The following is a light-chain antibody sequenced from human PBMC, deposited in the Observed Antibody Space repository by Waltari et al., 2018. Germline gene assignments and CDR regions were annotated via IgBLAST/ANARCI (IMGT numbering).Light chain of an antibody. CDR2: GSS. CDR1: QSLSSSY. J-gene: IGKJ2*01. V-gene: IGKV3-20*01. CDR3: QQFGSSPRGT. Sequence: IVLTQSPGTLSLSPGDTGTLSCRASQSLSSSYLAWYQQRPGQAPRLLIYGSSNRATGIPDRFSGSGSGTHFTLIISGLEPEDSAVYYCQQFGSSPRGTFG.